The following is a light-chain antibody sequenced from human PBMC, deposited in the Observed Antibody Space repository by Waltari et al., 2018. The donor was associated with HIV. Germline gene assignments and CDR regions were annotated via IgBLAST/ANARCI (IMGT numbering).Light chain of an antibody. J-gene: IGKJ2*01. CDR3: MQGTHWPPT. Sequence: DVVMSQFPLSLADTPGQPASISCTSSEGLVYRDGNTYLNWFHQRPGQSPRRLIFRVSNWDPGVPDRFRGSGSHTNFTLEITRVQSDDVGIFYCMQGTHWPPTFGQGTRLEI. V-gene: IGKV2D-30*01. CDR2: RVS. CDR1: EGLVYRDGNTY.